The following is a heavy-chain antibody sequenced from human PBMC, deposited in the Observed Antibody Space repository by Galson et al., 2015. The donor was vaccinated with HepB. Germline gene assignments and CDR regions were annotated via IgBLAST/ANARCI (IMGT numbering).Heavy chain of an antibody. Sequence: SVKVSCKASGYTFSSYSITWVRHAPGQSLEYMGRIDPRSGDTTYEQKFQGRVTMTRDSSISTADMELSRLTSDDTAVYYCALNLATERGAFDVWGQGTMVIISS. CDR2: IDPRSGDT. CDR1: GYTFSSYS. D-gene: IGHD1-14*01. J-gene: IGHJ3*01. CDR3: ALNLATERGAFDV. V-gene: IGHV1-2*06.